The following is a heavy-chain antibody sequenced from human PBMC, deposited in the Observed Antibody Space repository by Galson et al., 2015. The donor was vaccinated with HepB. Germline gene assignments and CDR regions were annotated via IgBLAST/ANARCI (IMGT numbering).Heavy chain of an antibody. D-gene: IGHD4-23*01. CDR2: MYADERNK. Sequence: SLRLSCAASGFTFSDYAMHWVRQAPGKGLEWVALMYADERNKWYVESVKGRFTISRDTSKNTLYLQMNSLRADDTAVYYCARGVYGGNFDFDYWGQGTLVTVSS. V-gene: IGHV3-33*01. J-gene: IGHJ4*02. CDR1: GFTFSDYA. CDR3: ARGVYGGNFDFDY.